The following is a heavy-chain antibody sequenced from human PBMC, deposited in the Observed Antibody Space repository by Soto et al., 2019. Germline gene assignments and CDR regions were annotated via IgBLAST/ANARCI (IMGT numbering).Heavy chain of an antibody. D-gene: IGHD7-27*01. J-gene: IGHJ4*02. CDR3: AKNWNWGSLVH. CDR1: GDSISTDY. CDR2: IYYGGST. Sequence: PSETLSLTCTVSGDSISTDYWSWIRQSPGKGLEWIGFIYYGGSTNYNPSLKSRVTISVDTPKNQFSLKLSSVTAADTAVYYCAKNWNWGSLVHWGQGTVVTVSS. V-gene: IGHV4-59*08.